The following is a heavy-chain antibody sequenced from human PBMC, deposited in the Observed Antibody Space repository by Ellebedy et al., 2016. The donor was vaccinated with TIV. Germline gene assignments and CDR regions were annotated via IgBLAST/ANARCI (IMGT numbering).Heavy chain of an antibody. CDR3: AREAVAAAKDAYDK. CDR2: IAYTGST. J-gene: IGHJ1*01. CDR1: GDFIDNNY. V-gene: IGHV4-59*01. D-gene: IGHD6-19*01. Sequence: SETLSLTXSVSGDFIDNNYWSWIRQSPGKGLEWIGNIAYTGSTKYNHSLQSRVTISADMSNNQFSLRLTSVSAADTAVYFCAREAVAAAKDAYDKWGQGKRVTVSS.